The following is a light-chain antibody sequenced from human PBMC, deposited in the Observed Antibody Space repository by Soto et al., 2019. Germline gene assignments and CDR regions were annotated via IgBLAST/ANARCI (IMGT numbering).Light chain of an antibody. V-gene: IGKV3-20*01. CDR3: QQYGSSSWT. J-gene: IGKJ1*01. CDR1: QSVSSSY. Sequence: EIVLTQSPGTLSLSPGERATLSCRASQSVSSSYLASYQQKPGQAPRLLIYGASSRATGIPDRFSGSGSGTDFPLTISRLEPEDFAVYYCQQYGSSSWTFGQGTKVEIK. CDR2: GAS.